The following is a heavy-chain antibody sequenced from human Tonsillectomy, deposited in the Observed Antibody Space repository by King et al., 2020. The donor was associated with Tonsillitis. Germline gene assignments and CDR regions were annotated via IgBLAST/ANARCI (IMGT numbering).Heavy chain of an antibody. J-gene: IGHJ6*03. CDR1: GGSISSGDYH. CDR3: ARASYLTPYYYSHMDV. V-gene: IGHV4-61*02. Sequence: QLQESGPGLVKPSQTLSLTCTVSGGSISSGDYHWNWIRQPAGKGLEWIGRIYISGSTNYNPSLTSRGTISIDTSKNQFSLNLSSVTAADTAVYYCARASYLTPYYYSHMDVWGKGTTVTVSS. CDR2: IYISGST.